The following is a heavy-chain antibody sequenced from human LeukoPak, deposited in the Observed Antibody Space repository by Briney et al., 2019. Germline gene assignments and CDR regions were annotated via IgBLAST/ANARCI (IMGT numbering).Heavy chain of an antibody. CDR2: IIPILGIA. J-gene: IGHJ6*02. D-gene: IGHD1-1*01. Sequence: ASVKVSCKASGGTFSSYAISWVRQAPGQGLEWMGRIIPILGIANYAQKFQGRVTITADKSTSTAYMELSSLRSEGTAVYYCARVSWNDGGYYYGMDVWGQGTTVTVSS. CDR1: GGTFSSYA. CDR3: ARVSWNDGGYYYGMDV. V-gene: IGHV1-69*04.